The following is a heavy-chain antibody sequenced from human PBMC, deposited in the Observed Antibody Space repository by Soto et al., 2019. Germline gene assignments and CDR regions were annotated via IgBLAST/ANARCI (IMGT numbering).Heavy chain of an antibody. CDR1: GGSFSGYY. CDR3: ARDKITGLFDY. V-gene: IGHV4-34*01. CDR2: INHSGST. D-gene: IGHD2-8*02. Sequence: SETLSLTCAVSGGSFSGYYWSWIRQPPGKGLEWIGEINHSGSTNYNPSLKSRVTISIDTSKNQFSLKLTSVTAADTAVYYCARDKITGLFDYWGQGTLVTVSS. J-gene: IGHJ4*02.